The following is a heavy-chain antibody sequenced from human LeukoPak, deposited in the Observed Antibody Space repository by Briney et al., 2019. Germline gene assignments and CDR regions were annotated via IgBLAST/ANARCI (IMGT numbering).Heavy chain of an antibody. J-gene: IGHJ4*02. CDR3: AKDVDIVATYFDY. CDR1: GFTFCSYA. CDR2: ISGSGGST. Sequence: GGSLRLSCAASGFTFCSYAMSWVRPAPGEGVEWVSAISGSGGSTYYADSVKGRFTISRDNSKNTLYLQMNSLRAEDTAVYYCAKDVDIVATYFDYWGQGTLVTVSS. D-gene: IGHD5-12*01. V-gene: IGHV3-23*01.